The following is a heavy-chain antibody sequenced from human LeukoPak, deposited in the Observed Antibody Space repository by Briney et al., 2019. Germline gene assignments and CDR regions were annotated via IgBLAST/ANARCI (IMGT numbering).Heavy chain of an antibody. V-gene: IGHV4-59*12. Sequence: SETLSLTCTVSGGSISSYYWSWIRQPPGKGLEWIGYIYYSGSTNYNPSLKSRVTISVDRSKNQFSLKLSSVTAADTAVYYCAREGIAVAGGEGYWGQGTLVTVSS. CDR3: AREGIAVAGGEGY. D-gene: IGHD6-19*01. CDR1: GGSISSYY. CDR2: IYYSGST. J-gene: IGHJ4*02.